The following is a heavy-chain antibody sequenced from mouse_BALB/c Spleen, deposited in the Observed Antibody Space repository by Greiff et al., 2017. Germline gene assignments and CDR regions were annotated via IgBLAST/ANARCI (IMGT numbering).Heavy chain of an antibody. CDR1: GFSLTSYD. Sequence: QVQLKESGPGLVAPSQSLSITCTVSGFSLTSYDISWIRQPPGKGLEWLGVIWTGGGTNYNSAFMSRLSISKDNSKSQVFLKMNSLQTDDTAIYYCVRDGNDAMDYWGQGTSVTVSS. V-gene: IGHV2-9-2*01. CDR3: VRDGNDAMDY. J-gene: IGHJ4*01. CDR2: IWTGGGT. D-gene: IGHD2-1*01.